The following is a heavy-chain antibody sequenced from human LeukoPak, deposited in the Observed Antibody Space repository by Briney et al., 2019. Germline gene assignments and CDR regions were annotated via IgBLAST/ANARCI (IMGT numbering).Heavy chain of an antibody. D-gene: IGHD1-14*01. CDR2: IIPIFGTA. CDR1: GYTFTSYA. V-gene: IGHV1-69*13. Sequence: GASVKVSCKASGYTFTSYAISWVRQAPGQGLEWMGGIIPIFGTANYAQKFQGRVTITADESTSTAYMELSGLRSEDTAVYYCARDPRNRGPNWFDPWGQGTLVTVSS. CDR3: ARDPRNRGPNWFDP. J-gene: IGHJ5*02.